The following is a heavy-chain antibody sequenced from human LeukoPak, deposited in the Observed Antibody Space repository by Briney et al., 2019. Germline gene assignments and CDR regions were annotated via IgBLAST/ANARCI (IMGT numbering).Heavy chain of an antibody. CDR1: GCTVTRNH. J-gene: IGHJ3*02. CDR3: ARDDPFDSARFFDI. D-gene: IGHD3-22*01. CDR2: SNSGGST. Sequence: GGSLILSCAASGCTVTRNHMNWVRQAPGKGLEWVSASNSGGSTFYADSVKGRFTISRDNSKSTLSLQMNSLRAEDTAVYYCARDDPFDSARFFDIWGQGTMVTVSS. V-gene: IGHV3-53*01.